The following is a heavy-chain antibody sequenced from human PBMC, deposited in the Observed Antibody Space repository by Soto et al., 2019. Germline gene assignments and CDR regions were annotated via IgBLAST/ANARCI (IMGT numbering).Heavy chain of an antibody. D-gene: IGHD2-2*01. CDR3: ARSPLCSSTSCYYYYGMDV. CDR2: MNPNSGNT. V-gene: IGHV1-8*01. J-gene: IGHJ6*02. Sequence: ASVKVSGKASGYTFTSYDINWVRQATGQGLEWMGWMNPNSGNTGYAQKFQGRVTMTRNTSISTAYMELSSLRSEDTAVYYCARSPLCSSTSCYYYYGMDVWGQGTTVTVSS. CDR1: GYTFTSYD.